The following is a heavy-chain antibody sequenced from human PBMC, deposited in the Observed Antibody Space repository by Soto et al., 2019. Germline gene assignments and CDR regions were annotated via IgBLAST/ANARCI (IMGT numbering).Heavy chain of an antibody. V-gene: IGHV3-30*18. D-gene: IGHD3-3*01. J-gene: IGHJ6*03. CDR3: AKDRGYDFWSGYYYYYYYMDV. Sequence: PGGSLRLSCAASGFTFSSYWMHWVRQAPGKGLVWVALITYDGSSTYYADSVKGRFTISRDNSKNTLYLQMNSLRAEDTAVYYCAKDRGYDFWSGYYYYYYYMDVWGKGTTVTVSS. CDR2: ITYDGSST. CDR1: GFTFSSYW.